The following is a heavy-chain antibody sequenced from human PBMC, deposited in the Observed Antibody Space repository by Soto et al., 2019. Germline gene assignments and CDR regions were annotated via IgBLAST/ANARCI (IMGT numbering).Heavy chain of an antibody. CDR1: GYTFTSYD. J-gene: IGHJ6*03. CDR3: ARERVWAGYYYYYYMDV. V-gene: IGHV1-8*01. CDR2: MNPNSGNT. D-gene: IGHD6-19*01. Sequence: GASVKVSCKASGYTFTSYDINWVRQATGQGLEWMGWMNPNSGNTGYAQKFQGRVTMTRNTSISTAYMELSSLRSEDTAVYYCARERVWAGYYYYYYMDVWGKGTTVTVSS.